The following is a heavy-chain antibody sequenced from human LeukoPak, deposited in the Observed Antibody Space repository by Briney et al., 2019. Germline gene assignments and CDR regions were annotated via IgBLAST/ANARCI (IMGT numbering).Heavy chain of an antibody. CDR1: GFTFSSYN. V-gene: IGHV3-48*01. D-gene: IGHD3-3*01. CDR2: IGSSVSTR. J-gene: IGHJ4*02. CDR3: AREGSDFWSGYSKGYFDY. Sequence: GGSLRLSCAVSGFTFSSYNMNWVRGAPGKGLEWVSYIGSSVSTRYYADSVKGRFTISRDNGKHSLYLQMNSLRAEDTAVYYCAREGSDFWSGYSKGYFDYWGQGTLVTVSS.